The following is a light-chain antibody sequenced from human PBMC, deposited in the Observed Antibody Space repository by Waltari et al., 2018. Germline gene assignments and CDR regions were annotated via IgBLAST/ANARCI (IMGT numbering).Light chain of an antibody. CDR2: GAS. J-gene: IGKJ1*01. Sequence: EIVMTQSPATLSVSPGERATLSCRASQSVSSNLAWYQQKPGQAPRRLIYGASTRATGLPARFSGSGSGTEFTLTISSLQSEDFAVYSCQQYNNWPGTFGQGTKVEIK. CDR3: QQYNNWPGT. V-gene: IGKV3-15*01. CDR1: QSVSSN.